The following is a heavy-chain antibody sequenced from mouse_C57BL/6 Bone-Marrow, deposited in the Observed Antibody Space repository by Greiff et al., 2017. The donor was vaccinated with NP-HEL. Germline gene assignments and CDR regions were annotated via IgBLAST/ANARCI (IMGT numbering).Heavy chain of an antibody. V-gene: IGHV1-59*01. CDR1: GYTFTSYW. Sequence: QVQLQQPGAELVRPGTSVKLSCKASGYTFTSYWMHWVKQRPGQGLEWIGVIDPSDSYTNYNQKFKGKATLTVATSSSTAYMQLSSLTSEDSAVYYCARSGTAQATGWTYWGQGTLVTVSA. CDR2: IDPSDSYT. D-gene: IGHD3-2*02. CDR3: ARSGTAQATGWTY. J-gene: IGHJ3*01.